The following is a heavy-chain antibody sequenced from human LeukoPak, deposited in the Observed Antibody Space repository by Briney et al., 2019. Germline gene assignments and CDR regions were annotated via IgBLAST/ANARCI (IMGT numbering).Heavy chain of an antibody. V-gene: IGHV3-23*01. CDR1: GFTFSTHS. D-gene: IGHD3-10*01. J-gene: IGHJ4*02. CDR2: ISGSGGST. Sequence: GGSLRLSCAASGFTFSTHSMTWVRQAPGEGLEWVSAISGSGGSTYYADSVKGRFTISRDNSKNTLYLQMNSLRAEDTAVYYCAKVTGSGSYWGQGTLVTVSS. CDR3: AKVTGSGSY.